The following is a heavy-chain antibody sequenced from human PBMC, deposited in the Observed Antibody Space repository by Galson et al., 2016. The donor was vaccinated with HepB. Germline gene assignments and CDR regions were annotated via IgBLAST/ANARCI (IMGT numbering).Heavy chain of an antibody. J-gene: IGHJ1*01. V-gene: IGHV3-7*03. CDR2: LNRDGSER. Sequence: SLRLSCAASGFYFNRYWMSWVRQAPGKGLEWVANLNRDGSERHYVESVKGRFTISRENANNSLFLEMNSLRAEDTAVYYCATARYFISISGARFESWGQGTLVTVSS. CDR1: GFYFNRYW. D-gene: IGHD3-3*01. CDR3: ATARYFISISGARFES.